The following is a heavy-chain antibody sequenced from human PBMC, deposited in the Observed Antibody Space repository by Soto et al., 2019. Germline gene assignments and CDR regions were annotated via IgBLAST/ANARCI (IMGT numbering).Heavy chain of an antibody. CDR1: GFTFSSYS. CDR2: ISSSSSTI. CDR3: TRDQSRYSGYPFDY. D-gene: IGHD6-25*01. V-gene: IGHV3-48*04. J-gene: IGHJ4*02. Sequence: PGGSLRLSCAASGFTFSSYSMNWVRQAPGKGLEWVSYISSSSSTIYYADSVKGRFTISRDNAKNSLFLQVNSLRAEDTAVYYCTRDQSRYSGYPFDYWGQGNMVTVSS.